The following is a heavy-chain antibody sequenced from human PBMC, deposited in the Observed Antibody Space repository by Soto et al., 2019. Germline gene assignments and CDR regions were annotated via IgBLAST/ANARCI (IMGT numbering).Heavy chain of an antibody. Sequence: SETLSLTCAVYGGSFRGYYWTWIRQPPGKGLEWIGEINHSGSTNYHPSLKSRVTISLDTSKNQFSLKLSSVTAADTAVYFCARGPSEFIVVGHYYGMDVWGQGTTVTVSS. D-gene: IGHD2-21*01. CDR1: GGSFRGYY. CDR2: INHSGST. J-gene: IGHJ6*02. CDR3: ARGPSEFIVVGHYYGMDV. V-gene: IGHV4-34*01.